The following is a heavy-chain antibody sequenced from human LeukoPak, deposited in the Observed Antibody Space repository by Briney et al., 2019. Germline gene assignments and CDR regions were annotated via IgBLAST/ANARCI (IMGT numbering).Heavy chain of an antibody. CDR1: GYTFTSYG. CDR3: ARDPDSITIFGVVTETISRY. V-gene: IGHV1-18*01. Sequence: ASVKVSCKASGYTFTSYGISWVRQAPGQGLEWMGWISAYNGNTNYAQKLQGRVTMTTDTSTSTAYMELRSLRSDDTAVYYCARDPDSITIFGVVTETISRYWGQGTLVTVSS. D-gene: IGHD3-3*01. CDR2: ISAYNGNT. J-gene: IGHJ4*02.